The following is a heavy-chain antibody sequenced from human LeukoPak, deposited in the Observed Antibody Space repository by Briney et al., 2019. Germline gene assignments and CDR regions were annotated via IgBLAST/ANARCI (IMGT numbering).Heavy chain of an antibody. V-gene: IGHV5-51*01. CDR1: GYSFTSYW. D-gene: IGHD2-15*01. CDR3: ARRYCGGGSCYSALDY. CDR2: IYPGDSNT. Sequence: GESLKISCKGSGYSFTSYWIGWVRQMPGKGLEWMGSIYPGDSNTRYSPSFQGQVSISADKSITTAYLQWSSLKASDTAMYYCARRYCGGGSCYSALDYWGQGTLVTVSS. J-gene: IGHJ4*02.